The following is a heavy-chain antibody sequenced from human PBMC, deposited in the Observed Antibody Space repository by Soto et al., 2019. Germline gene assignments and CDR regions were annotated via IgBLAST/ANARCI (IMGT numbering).Heavy chain of an antibody. V-gene: IGHV3-13*01. CDR2: IGTAGDT. J-gene: IGHJ3*02. CDR3: ARVLWFGELGGAFDI. CDR1: GFTFSSYD. D-gene: IGHD3-10*01. Sequence: EVQLVESGGGLVQPGGSLRLSCAASGFTFSSYDMHWVRQATGKGLEWVSAIGTAGDTYYPGSVKGRFTISRENAKNSLYLQMNGLRAGDTAVYYCARVLWFGELGGAFDIWRQGTMVTVSS.